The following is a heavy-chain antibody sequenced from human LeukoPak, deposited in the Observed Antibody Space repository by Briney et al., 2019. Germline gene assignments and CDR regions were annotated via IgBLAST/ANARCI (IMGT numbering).Heavy chain of an antibody. Sequence: GESLKISCKGSGYSFTSYLIGWVRQMPGKGLEWMGFIYPDDSHTGYSPSFEGQVTISADKSINTAYLQWSRLRASDTAMYYCARHRTTGYSVSAFDMWGQGTLVTVSS. CDR3: ARHRTTGYSVSAFDM. CDR2: IYPDDSHT. V-gene: IGHV5-51*01. CDR1: GYSFTSYL. D-gene: IGHD5/OR15-5a*01. J-gene: IGHJ3*02.